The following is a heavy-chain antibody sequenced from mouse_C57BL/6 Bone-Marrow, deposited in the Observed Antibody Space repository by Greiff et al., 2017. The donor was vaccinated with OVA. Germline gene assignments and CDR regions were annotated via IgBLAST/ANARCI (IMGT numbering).Heavy chain of an antibody. V-gene: IGHV1-18*01. Sequence: SGPELVKPGASVKISCKASGYTFTDYNMDWVKQSHGKSLEWIGDINPNNGGTIYNQKFKDKATLTVDKSSSTAYMELRSLTSEDTAVYYCARVFYYYGSLYFDYWGQGTTLTVSS. D-gene: IGHD1-1*01. CDR2: INPNNGGT. J-gene: IGHJ2*01. CDR3: ARVFYYYGSLYFDY. CDR1: GYTFTDYN.